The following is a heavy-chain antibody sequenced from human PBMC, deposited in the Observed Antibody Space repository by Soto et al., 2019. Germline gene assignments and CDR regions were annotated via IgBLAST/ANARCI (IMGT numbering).Heavy chain of an antibody. CDR2: IWYDGSNK. Sequence: GESLKISCAASGFTFSSYGMHWVRQAPGKGLEWVAVIWYDGSNKYYADSVKGRFTISRDNSKNTLYLQMNSLRAEDTAVYYCARDEKGIAAAGTPLGYYYGMDVWGQGTTVTVSS. D-gene: IGHD6-13*01. CDR3: ARDEKGIAAAGTPLGYYYGMDV. J-gene: IGHJ6*02. CDR1: GFTFSSYG. V-gene: IGHV3-33*01.